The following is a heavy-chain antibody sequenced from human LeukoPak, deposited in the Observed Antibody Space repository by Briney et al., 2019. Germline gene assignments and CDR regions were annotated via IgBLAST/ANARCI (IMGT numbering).Heavy chain of an antibody. V-gene: IGHV4-59*04. Sequence: PSETLSLTCTVSGASVSTYYWSWIRQPPGKGLEWIGYIFYSGSTYYNPSLKSRVTISVDTSKNQFSLKLSSVTAADTAVYYCAIEYYYDSSGGSQVADPWGQGTLVTVSS. CDR2: IFYSGST. J-gene: IGHJ5*02. D-gene: IGHD3-22*01. CDR1: GASVSTYY. CDR3: AIEYYYDSSGGSQVADP.